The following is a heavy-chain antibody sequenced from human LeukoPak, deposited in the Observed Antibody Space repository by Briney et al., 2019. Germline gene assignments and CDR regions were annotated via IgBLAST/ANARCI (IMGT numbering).Heavy chain of an antibody. CDR2: INPNGGST. Sequence: ASVKVSCKASGYTFTSYYMHRVRQAPGQGLEWMGIINPNGGSTSYAQKFQGRVTMTRDTSTSTVYMELSSLRSEDTAVYYCARGPGSRGIFDYWGQGTLVTVSS. CDR1: GYTFTSYY. CDR3: ARGPGSRGIFDY. D-gene: IGHD3-10*01. V-gene: IGHV1-46*01. J-gene: IGHJ4*02.